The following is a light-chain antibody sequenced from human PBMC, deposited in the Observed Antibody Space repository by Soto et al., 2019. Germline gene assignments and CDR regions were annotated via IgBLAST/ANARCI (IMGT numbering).Light chain of an antibody. CDR1: SSDVGGYNY. Sequence: QSALTQPASVSGSPGQSITISCTGTSSDVGGYNYVSWYQQHPGQAPQLMIYEVSNRPSGVSNRFSGAKSGSTASLTISGLQAADEADDYCSSYTSSSTLCVFGTGTKVTVL. CDR3: SSYTSSSTLCV. CDR2: EVS. V-gene: IGLV2-14*01. J-gene: IGLJ1*01.